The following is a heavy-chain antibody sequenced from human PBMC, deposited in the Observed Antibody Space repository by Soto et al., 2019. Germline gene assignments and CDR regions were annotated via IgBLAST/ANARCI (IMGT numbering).Heavy chain of an antibody. J-gene: IGHJ4*01. Sequence: GGSLRLSCAASGFTFSSYWMHWVRQVPGKGLVWVSRINSEGTGTIYADSVKGRFTISRDNAKNTLYLQMNSLRAEDTAVYYCVRDYDSSCYNSDYWGHVTPVTVS. CDR3: VRDYDSSCYNSDY. V-gene: IGHV3-74*01. D-gene: IGHD3-22*01. CDR2: INSEGTGT. CDR1: GFTFSSYW.